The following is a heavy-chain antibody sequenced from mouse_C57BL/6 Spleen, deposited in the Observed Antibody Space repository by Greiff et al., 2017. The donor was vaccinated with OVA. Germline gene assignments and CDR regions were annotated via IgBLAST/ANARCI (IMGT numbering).Heavy chain of an antibody. V-gene: IGHV1-75*01. Sequence: VKLLESGPELVKPGASVKISCKASGYTFTDYYINWVKQRPGQGLEWIGWIFPGSGSTYYNEKFKGKATLTVDKSSSTAYMLLSSLTSEDSAVYFCARSRLGRREFDYWGQGTTLTVSS. J-gene: IGHJ2*01. CDR1: GYTFTDYY. CDR3: ARSRLGRREFDY. D-gene: IGHD4-1*01. CDR2: IFPGSGST.